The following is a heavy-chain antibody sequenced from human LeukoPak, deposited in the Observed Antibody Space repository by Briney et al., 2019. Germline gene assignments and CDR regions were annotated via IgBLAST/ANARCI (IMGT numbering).Heavy chain of an antibody. V-gene: IGHV4-38-2*01. J-gene: IGHJ4*02. CDR2: IYHSGST. CDR3: ARHRRFAYWNPVTTAFDY. D-gene: IGHD1-1*01. CDR1: GYSISSGYY. Sequence: PSETLSLTCAVSGYSISSGYYWGWIRQPPGKGLEWIGSIYHSGSTYYNPSLKSRVTISVDTSKNQFSLKLSSVTAADTAVYYCARHRRFAYWNPVTTAFDYWGQGTLVTVSS.